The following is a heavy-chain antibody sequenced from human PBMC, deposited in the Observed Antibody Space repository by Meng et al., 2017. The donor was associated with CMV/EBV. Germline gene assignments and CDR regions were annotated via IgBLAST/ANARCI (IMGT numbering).Heavy chain of an antibody. Sequence: ASVKVSCKASGYTFTGYYMHWVRQAPGQGLEWMGWINPNSGGTNYAQKFQGRVTMTRDTSISTAYMELSRLRSDDTAVYYCARSPTFTYCGGDCYLAYFDYWGQGTLVTVSS. CDR3: ARSPTFTYCGGDCYLAYFDY. J-gene: IGHJ4*02. CDR1: GYTFTGYY. D-gene: IGHD2-21*01. CDR2: INPNSGGT. V-gene: IGHV1-2*02.